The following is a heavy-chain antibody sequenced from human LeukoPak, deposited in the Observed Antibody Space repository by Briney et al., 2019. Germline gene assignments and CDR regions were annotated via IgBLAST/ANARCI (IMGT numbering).Heavy chain of an antibody. CDR3: ARDQYDYCSGGSCYPDY. V-gene: IGHV3-7*01. D-gene: IGHD2-15*01. CDR2: TKQDGSEK. Sequence: GGSLRLSCAASGFTFSSYWMSWVRQAPGKGLEWVANTKQDGSEKYYVDSVKGRFTISRDNAKNSLYLQMNSLRAEDTAVYYCARDQYDYCSGGSCYPDYWGQGTLVTVSS. J-gene: IGHJ4*02. CDR1: GFTFSSYW.